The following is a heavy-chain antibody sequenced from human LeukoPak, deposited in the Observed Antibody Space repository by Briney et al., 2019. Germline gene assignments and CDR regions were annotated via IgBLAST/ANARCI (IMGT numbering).Heavy chain of an antibody. CDR3: VRGYDSSGYYTEYFQH. J-gene: IGHJ1*01. CDR2: IYYSGST. V-gene: IGHV4-31*03. Sequence: PSETLSLTCTVSGGSISSGGYYWSWIRQHPGKGLEWLGYIYYSGSTYYNPSLKSRVTISVDTSKNQFSLKLSSVTAADTAVYYCVRGYDSSGYYTEYFQHWGQGTLVTVSS. D-gene: IGHD3-22*01. CDR1: GGSISSGGYY.